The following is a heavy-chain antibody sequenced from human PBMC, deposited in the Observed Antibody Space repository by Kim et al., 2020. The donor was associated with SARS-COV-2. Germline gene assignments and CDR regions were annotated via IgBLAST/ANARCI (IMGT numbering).Heavy chain of an antibody. CDR2: INPDGSAK. V-gene: IGHV3-7*03. CDR1: GFTFSTSD. Sequence: GGSLRLSCEASGFTFSTSDMTWVRQAPGKGLEWVAEINPDGSAKCYVDSVKGRFTISRDNFKNSLYLQMNSLRVEDTAVYYCARDPAYGALDYWGQGTLVTVSS. J-gene: IGHJ4*02. D-gene: IGHD2-21*01. CDR3: ARDPAYGALDY.